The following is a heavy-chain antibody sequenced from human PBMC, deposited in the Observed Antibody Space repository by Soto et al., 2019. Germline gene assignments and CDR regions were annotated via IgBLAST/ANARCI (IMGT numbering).Heavy chain of an antibody. D-gene: IGHD3-9*01. CDR3: AKGPYYDILTGYYLPYYFDY. CDR1: GFTFSSYA. J-gene: IGHJ4*02. CDR2: ISGSGGST. Sequence: EVQLLESGGGLVQPGGSLRLSCAASGFTFSSYAMSWVRQAPGKGLEWVSAISGSGGSTYYADSVKGRFTISRDNSKNALYLQMNSLRAEDTAVYYCAKGPYYDILTGYYLPYYFDYWGQGTLVTVSS. V-gene: IGHV3-23*01.